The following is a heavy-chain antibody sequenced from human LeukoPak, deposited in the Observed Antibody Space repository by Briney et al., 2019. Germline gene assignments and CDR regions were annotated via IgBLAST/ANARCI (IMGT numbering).Heavy chain of an antibody. CDR2: ISNNGGYT. V-gene: IGHV3-23*01. D-gene: IGHD6-19*01. CDR1: GFTFSSSA. J-gene: IGHJ4*02. Sequence: GGSLRLSCAASGFTFSSSAMSWVRQAPGKGLEWVSAISNNGGYTYYADSVQGRFTISRDNSKSTLCLQMNSLRAEDTAVYYCARAGGLHIAVAPIDYWGRGTLVTVSS. CDR3: ARAGGLHIAVAPIDY.